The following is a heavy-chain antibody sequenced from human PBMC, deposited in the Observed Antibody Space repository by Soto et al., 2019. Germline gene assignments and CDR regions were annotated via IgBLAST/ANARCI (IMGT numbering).Heavy chain of an antibody. J-gene: IGHJ6*02. CDR2: INPNSGGT. Sequence: GASVKVSCKASGYTFTGYYMHWVRQAPGQGLEWMGWINPNSGGTNYAQKFQGRVTMTRDTSISTAYMELSRLRSDDTAVYYCARVRDIVVVPAAIPRDYYYYGMDVWGQGTTVTVYS. D-gene: IGHD2-2*01. V-gene: IGHV1-2*02. CDR1: GYTFTGYY. CDR3: ARVRDIVVVPAAIPRDYYYYGMDV.